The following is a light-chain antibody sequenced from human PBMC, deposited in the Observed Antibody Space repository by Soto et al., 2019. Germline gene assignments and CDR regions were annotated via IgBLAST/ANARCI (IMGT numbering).Light chain of an antibody. Sequence: VLTQSPDTVSVSPGERVTLSCRSSQNIFSNYLAWYQQKPGQAPRRLIYGASTRATGIADMFSGGGSGTDFTLTISRLEPEDFAVYHCQQYGRSWTFGQGTKVDI. CDR2: GAS. J-gene: IGKJ1*01. CDR1: QNIFSNY. V-gene: IGKV3-20*01. CDR3: QQYGRSWT.